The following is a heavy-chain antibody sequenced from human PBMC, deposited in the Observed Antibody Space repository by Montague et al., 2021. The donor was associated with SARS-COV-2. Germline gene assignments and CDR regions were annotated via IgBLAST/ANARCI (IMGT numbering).Heavy chain of an antibody. CDR2: IHHTGIT. J-gene: IGHJ5*02. Sequence: SETLSLTCAVSGASVTSINWWSWVRQPPGRGLEWIAEIHHTGITNFNPSLRSRVSISLDTSKNQFSLTLNSVTAADTAIYYCASHRVFQQLSSWGQGTLVSVSS. V-gene: IGHV4-4*02. CDR3: ASHRVFQQLSS. D-gene: IGHD6-13*01. CDR1: GASVTSINW.